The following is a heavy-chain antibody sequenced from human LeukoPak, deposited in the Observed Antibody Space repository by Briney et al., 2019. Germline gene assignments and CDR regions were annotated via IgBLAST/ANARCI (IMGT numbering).Heavy chain of an antibody. CDR2: INPNSGGT. J-gene: IGHJ6*03. D-gene: IGHD5-18*01. V-gene: IGHV1-2*02. CDR1: GYTFTGYY. CDR3: ARSFGYSYGYYYYMDV. Sequence: GASVKVSCKASGYTFTGYYMHWVRQAPGQGLEWMGWINPNSGGTNYAQKFQGRVTMTRDTSISTAYMELSRLRSDDTAVYYCARSFGYSYGYYYYMDVWGKGTTVTISS.